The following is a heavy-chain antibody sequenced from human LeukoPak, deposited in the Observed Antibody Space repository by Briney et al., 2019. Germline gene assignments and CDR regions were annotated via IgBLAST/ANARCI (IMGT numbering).Heavy chain of an antibody. Sequence: PSETLSLTCAVYGGSFSGYYWSWIRQPPGKGLEWIGEIDHSGSTNYNPSLKSRVTISVDTSKNQFSLKLSSVTAADTAVYYCARDRIGSSWDFDYWGQGTLVTVSS. CDR3: ARDRIGSSWDFDY. CDR1: GGSFSGYY. D-gene: IGHD6-13*01. J-gene: IGHJ4*02. CDR2: IDHSGST. V-gene: IGHV4-34*01.